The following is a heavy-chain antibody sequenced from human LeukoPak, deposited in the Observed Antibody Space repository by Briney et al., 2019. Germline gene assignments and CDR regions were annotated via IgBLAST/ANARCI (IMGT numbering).Heavy chain of an antibody. V-gene: IGHV4-31*03. D-gene: IGHD6-13*01. Sequence: SETLSLTCTVSGGSISSGGYYWSWIRQHPGKGLEWIGYIYYSGSTYYNLSLKSRVTISVDTSKNQFSLKLSSVTAADTAVYYCARDEAGAIAAAGTSWFDPWGQGTLVTVSS. CDR1: GGSISSGGYY. CDR2: IYYSGST. CDR3: ARDEAGAIAAAGTSWFDP. J-gene: IGHJ5*02.